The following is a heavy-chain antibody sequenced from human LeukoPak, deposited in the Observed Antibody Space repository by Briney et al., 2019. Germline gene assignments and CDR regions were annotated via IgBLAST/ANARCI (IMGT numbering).Heavy chain of an antibody. CDR1: GGSFSGYY. J-gene: IGHJ5*02. CDR2: INHSGST. V-gene: IGHV4-34*01. Sequence: SETLSLTCAVYGGSFSGYYWSWIRQPPGKGLEWIGEINHSGSTNYNPSLKSRVTISVDTSKNQFSLKLSSVTAADTAVYYCARRTGSRLPNWFDPWGQGTLVTVSS. D-gene: IGHD3-10*01. CDR3: ARRTGSRLPNWFDP.